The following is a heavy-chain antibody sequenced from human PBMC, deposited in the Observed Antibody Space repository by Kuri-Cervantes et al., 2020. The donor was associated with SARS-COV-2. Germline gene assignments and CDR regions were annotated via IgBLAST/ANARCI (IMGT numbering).Heavy chain of an antibody. J-gene: IGHJ4*02. Sequence: ETLSLTCTASGFTFSSYAMSWVRQAPGKGLEWVSTITGSGGSTNYADSVKGRFTISRDNSKNTLSLQMNSLSAEDTAVYYCANLWADCCFTSWGQGTLVTVSS. CDR2: ITGSGGST. V-gene: IGHV3-23*01. CDR3: ANLWADCCFTS. CDR1: GFTFSSYA. D-gene: IGHD2-2*02.